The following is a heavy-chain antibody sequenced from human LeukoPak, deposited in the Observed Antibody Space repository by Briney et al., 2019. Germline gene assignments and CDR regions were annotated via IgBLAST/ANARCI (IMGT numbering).Heavy chain of an antibody. D-gene: IGHD5-18*01. CDR1: GYTLTELS. V-gene: IGHV1-24*01. CDR3: ATELGDNRPGYSYGNTLNY. J-gene: IGHJ4*02. Sequence: SVKVSCKVSGYTLTELSMHWVRQAPGNELEWMGGFDPEDGETIYAQKLQGRVTMTEDTSTDTAYMELSSLRSEDTAVYYCATELGDNRPGYSYGNTLNYWGQGTLVTVSS. CDR2: FDPEDGET.